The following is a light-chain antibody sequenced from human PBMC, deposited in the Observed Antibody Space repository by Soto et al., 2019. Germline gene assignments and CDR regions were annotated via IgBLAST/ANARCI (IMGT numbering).Light chain of an antibody. J-gene: IGKJ5*01. V-gene: IGKV3-20*01. CDR1: QSVSSN. Sequence: ENVLSQSPGTLSLSPGERATLSCRASQSVSSNLAWYQQKPGQAPRLLIYGASSRAIGIPDRFSGSVSGSDFILTINRLEPEDFAVYYCQQYGSSHTFGQGTRLEIK. CDR2: GAS. CDR3: QQYGSSHT.